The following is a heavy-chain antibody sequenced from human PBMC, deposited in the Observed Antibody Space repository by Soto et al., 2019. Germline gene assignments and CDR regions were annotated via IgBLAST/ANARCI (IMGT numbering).Heavy chain of an antibody. V-gene: IGHV4-39*01. Sequence: SETLSLTCTVSSGSISVTDVFWGWVRQPPGRGLEWIGNVDYSGTAYFSPSLATRVTFHVDTSKNQFSLTLYSVTAADTAVYYCARITGRHLDYWGQGILVTVSS. CDR3: ARITGRHLDY. D-gene: IGHD1-20*01. J-gene: IGHJ4*02. CDR1: SGSISVTDVF. CDR2: VDYSGTA.